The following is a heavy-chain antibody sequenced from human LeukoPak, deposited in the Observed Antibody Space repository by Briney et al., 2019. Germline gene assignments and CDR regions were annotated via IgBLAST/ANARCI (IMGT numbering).Heavy chain of an antibody. CDR3: ARASGVATISFDY. CDR1: GFTISSNY. Sequence: GGSLRLSCAASGFTISSNYMSWVRQAPGQGLEWVSVIYSGGSTYYADSVKGRFTISRDNSENTLYLQMNSLRVEDTAVYYCARASGVATISFDYWGQGNLVTVSS. J-gene: IGHJ4*02. V-gene: IGHV3-53*01. CDR2: IYSGGST. D-gene: IGHD5-12*01.